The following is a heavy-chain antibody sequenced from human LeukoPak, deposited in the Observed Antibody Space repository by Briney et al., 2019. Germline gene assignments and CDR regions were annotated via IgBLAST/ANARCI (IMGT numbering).Heavy chain of an antibody. CDR3: AGSTGSSPYYYYYYMDV. CDR2: INPNSGGT. D-gene: IGHD1-26*01. V-gene: IGHV1-2*02. J-gene: IGHJ6*03. Sequence: ASVKVSCKASGYTFTGYYMHWVRQAPGQGLEWMGWINPNSGGTNYAQKFQGRVTMTRDTSISTAYMELSRLRSDDTAVYYCAGSTGSSPYYYYYYMDVWGKGTTVTVSS. CDR1: GYTFTGYY.